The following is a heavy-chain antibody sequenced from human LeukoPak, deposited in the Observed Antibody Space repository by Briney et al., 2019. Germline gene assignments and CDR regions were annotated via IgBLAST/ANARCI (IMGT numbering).Heavy chain of an antibody. CDR3: ASLGTLNGRYFDWPTPDY. V-gene: IGHV4-30-2*01. Sequence: PSETLSLTCTVSGGSISSGGYYWSWIRQPPGKGLEWIGYIYHSGSTYYNPSLKSRVTISVDRSKNQFSLKLSSVTAADTAVYYCASLGTLNGRYFDWPTPDYWGQGTLVTVSS. D-gene: IGHD3-9*01. CDR1: GGSISSGGYY. J-gene: IGHJ4*02. CDR2: IYHSGST.